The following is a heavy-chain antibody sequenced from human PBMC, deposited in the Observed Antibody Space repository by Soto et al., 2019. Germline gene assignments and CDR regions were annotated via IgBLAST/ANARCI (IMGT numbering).Heavy chain of an antibody. D-gene: IGHD3-10*01. Sequence: ASVKVSCKASGYTFSSYYIHWVRQAPGQGLEWMGWINPFDGSRMFAQSFQGRVTMTRDTSTSTVYMEVSSLRSEDTAVYYCSRVDPGETPPFDHWG. CDR1: GYTFSSYY. CDR3: SRVDPGETPPFDH. J-gene: IGHJ4*01. V-gene: IGHV1-46*03. CDR2: INPFDGSR.